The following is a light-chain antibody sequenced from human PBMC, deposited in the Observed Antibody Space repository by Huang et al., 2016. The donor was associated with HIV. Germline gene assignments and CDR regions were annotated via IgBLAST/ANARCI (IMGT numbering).Light chain of an antibody. CDR2: GAS. CDR3: QQYNDWPPRT. Sequence: EIEMTQSPATLSVSPGERATLSCRASQSVNTDLAWYQKKKGQAPRLLIYGASTRATGIPAKFNGTGSGTEFSLTISNLQSEDFAVYYCQQYNDWPPRTFGGGTEVEL. J-gene: IGKJ4*01. CDR1: QSVNTD. V-gene: IGKV3-15*01.